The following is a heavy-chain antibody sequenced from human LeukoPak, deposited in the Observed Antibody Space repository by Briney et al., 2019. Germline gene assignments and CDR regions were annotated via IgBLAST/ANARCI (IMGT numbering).Heavy chain of an antibody. J-gene: IGHJ6*02. V-gene: IGHV4-31*03. D-gene: IGHD6-13*01. CDR3: ARDRPPIAAAGTRYYYYGMDV. CDR1: GGSISSGGYY. Sequence: ASETLSLTCTVSGGSISSGGYYWSWIRQHPGKGLEWIGYIYYSGSTYYNPSLKSRVTISVDTSKNQFSLKLSSVTAADTAVYYCARDRPPIAAAGTRYYYYGMDVWGQGTTVTVSS. CDR2: IYYSGST.